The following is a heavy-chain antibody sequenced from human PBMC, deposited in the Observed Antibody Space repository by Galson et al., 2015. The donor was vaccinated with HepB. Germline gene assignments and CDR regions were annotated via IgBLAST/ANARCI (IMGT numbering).Heavy chain of an antibody. CDR2: IYPGDSDT. CDR3: ARLIAVAGSGKPFDI. D-gene: IGHD6-19*01. CDR1: GYSFTSYW. Sequence: QSGAEVKKPGESLKVSCKGSGYSFTSYWIGWVRQMPGKGLEWMGIIYPGDSDTRFSPSFQRQVTISADKSNSTAYLQWSSLKASDAAMYYCARLIAVAGSGKPFDIWGQGTMVTVSS. V-gene: IGHV5-51*03. J-gene: IGHJ3*02.